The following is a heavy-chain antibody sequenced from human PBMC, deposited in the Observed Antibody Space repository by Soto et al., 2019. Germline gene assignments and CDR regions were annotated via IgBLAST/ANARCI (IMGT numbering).Heavy chain of an antibody. CDR1: GFTFSIYS. CDR3: ARDLRVVDTAMPFDY. V-gene: IGHV3-48*02. CDR2: TSSSSSTI. J-gene: IGHJ4*02. Sequence: GGSLRLSCAASGFTFSIYSMNWVRHAPGKGLEWVSYTSSSSSTIYYADSVKGRFTISRDNAKNSLYLQMNSLRDEDTAVYYCARDLRVVDTAMPFDYWGQGTLVTVSS. D-gene: IGHD5-18*01.